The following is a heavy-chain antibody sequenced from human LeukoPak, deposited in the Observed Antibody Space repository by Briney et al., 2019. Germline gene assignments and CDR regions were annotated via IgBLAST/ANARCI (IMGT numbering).Heavy chain of an antibody. CDR1: GLTFSSYA. V-gene: IGHV3-23*01. CDR2: ISGGGGST. Sequence: GGSLRLSCAASGLTFSSYAMTWVRQAPGKGLEWVSAISGGGGSTYYADSVKGRFSISRDNSKNTLYLQMNSLRPEDTAVYYCAKFSSVRVFLEWFDASDIWGQGEMVTVSS. CDR3: AKFSSVRVFLEWFDASDI. D-gene: IGHD3-3*01. J-gene: IGHJ3*02.